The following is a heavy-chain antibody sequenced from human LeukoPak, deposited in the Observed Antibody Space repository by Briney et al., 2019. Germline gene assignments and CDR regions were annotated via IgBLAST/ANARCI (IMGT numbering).Heavy chain of an antibody. J-gene: IGHJ4*02. D-gene: IGHD5-12*01. CDR3: AKDIGRSGYDLAFDY. CDR1: GFTFDDYA. V-gene: IGHV3-43*02. CDR2: ISGDGGST. Sequence: GGSLRLSCAAPGFTFDDYAMHWVRQAPGKGLEWVSLISGDGGSTYYADSVKGRFTISRDNSKNSLYLQMNSLRTEDTALYYCAKDIGRSGYDLAFDYWGQGTLVTVSS.